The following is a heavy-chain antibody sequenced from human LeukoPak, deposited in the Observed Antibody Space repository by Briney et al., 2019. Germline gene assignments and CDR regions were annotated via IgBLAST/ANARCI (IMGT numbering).Heavy chain of an antibody. D-gene: IGHD1-26*01. CDR1: GYTFTSYY. CDR3: ARDRDLYSGSYGGAFDI. Sequence: ASVKVSCKASGYTFTSYYMHWVRQAPGQGLEWMGIINPSGGSTSYAQKFQGRVTMTRDMSTSTVYMELSSLGSEDTAVYYYARDRDLYSGSYGGAFDIWGQGTMVTVSS. J-gene: IGHJ3*02. CDR2: INPSGGST. V-gene: IGHV1-46*01.